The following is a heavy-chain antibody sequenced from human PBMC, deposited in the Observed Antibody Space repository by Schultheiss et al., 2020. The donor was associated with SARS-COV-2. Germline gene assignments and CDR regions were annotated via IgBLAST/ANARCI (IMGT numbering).Heavy chain of an antibody. J-gene: IGHJ4*02. Sequence: GESLKISCAASGFAVSGYFMSWVRQAPGKRLEWVSVMYSGGNKYYGDSVKDRFIISRDRSKNTLYLQMNSLRVDDTAVYYCARGDTNAWYWGDYWGPGTLVTVSS. V-gene: IGHV3-53*01. CDR3: ARGDTNAWYWGDY. CDR1: GFAVSGYF. CDR2: MYSGGNK. D-gene: IGHD2-8*02.